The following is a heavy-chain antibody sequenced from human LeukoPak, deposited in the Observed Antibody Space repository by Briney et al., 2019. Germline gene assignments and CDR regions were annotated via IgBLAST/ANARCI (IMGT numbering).Heavy chain of an antibody. D-gene: IGHD4-11*01. J-gene: IGHJ4*02. CDR1: GGSISSGDYY. V-gene: IGHV4-30-4*08. Sequence: PSETLSLTCTVSGGSISSGDYYWSWIRQPPGKGLEWIGYTYYSGSTYYNPSLKSRVTISVDTSKNQFSLKLSSVTAADTAVYYCARETKGYSNFDYWGQGTLVTVSS. CDR3: ARETKGYSNFDY. CDR2: TYYSGST.